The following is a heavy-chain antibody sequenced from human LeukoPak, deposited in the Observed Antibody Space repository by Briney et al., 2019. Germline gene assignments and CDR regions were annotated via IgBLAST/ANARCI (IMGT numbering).Heavy chain of an antibody. CDR2: IYYSGST. D-gene: IGHD6-19*01. Sequence: SETLSLTCTVSGGSISSYYWSWIRQPPGKGLEWIGYIYYSGSTNYNPSLKSRVTISVDTSKNQFSLKLSSVTAADTAVYYCARAGYSSGWYLDYWGQGTLVAVSS. J-gene: IGHJ4*02. CDR3: ARAGYSSGWYLDY. V-gene: IGHV4-59*01. CDR1: GGSISSYY.